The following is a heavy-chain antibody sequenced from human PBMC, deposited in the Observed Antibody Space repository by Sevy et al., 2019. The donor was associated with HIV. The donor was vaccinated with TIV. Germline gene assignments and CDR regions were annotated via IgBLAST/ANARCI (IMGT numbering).Heavy chain of an antibody. CDR3: ARDHCTDGACFRSGYFDY. D-gene: IGHD2-8*01. Sequence: GGSLRLSCAASGFTFSSYAMSWVRQAPGKGLEWVAIISFDGRNKRVAESVKGRFTISRDDSKSTVYLQMTSLRPEDAAVYYCARDHCTDGACFRSGYFDYWGQGTLVTVSS. CDR1: GFTFSSYA. J-gene: IGHJ4*02. V-gene: IGHV3-30*04. CDR2: ISFDGRNK.